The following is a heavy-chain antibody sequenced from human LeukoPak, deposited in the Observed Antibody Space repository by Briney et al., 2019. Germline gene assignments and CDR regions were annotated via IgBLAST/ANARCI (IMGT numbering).Heavy chain of an antibody. D-gene: IGHD3-9*01. CDR2: IYYSGST. V-gene: IGHV4-39*01. CDR1: GGSMSSSNYY. CDR3: ARHRIARYYDILTGAFDM. J-gene: IGHJ3*02. Sequence: SETLSLTCTVSGGSMSSSNYYWRWIRQPPGKGLEWIGSIYYSGSTYYNLSLKSRVTISVDTSKNQFSLKLSSVTAADTAVYYCARHRIARYYDILTGAFDMWRQGTMHTVFS.